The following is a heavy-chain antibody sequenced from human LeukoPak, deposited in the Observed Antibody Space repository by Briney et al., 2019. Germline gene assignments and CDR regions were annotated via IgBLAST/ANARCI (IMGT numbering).Heavy chain of an antibody. CDR3: ARGPRRGDDSSGYYSWDFDY. J-gene: IGHJ4*02. V-gene: IGHV3-53*01. CDR1: GFTVSSNY. Sequence: GGSLRLSCAASGFTVSSNYMSWVRQAPGKGLEWVSVIYSGGSTYYADSVKGRFTISRDNAKNSLFLQMNSLRDEDTAVYYCARGPRRGDDSSGYYSWDFDYWGQGTLVTVSS. D-gene: IGHD3-22*01. CDR2: IYSGGST.